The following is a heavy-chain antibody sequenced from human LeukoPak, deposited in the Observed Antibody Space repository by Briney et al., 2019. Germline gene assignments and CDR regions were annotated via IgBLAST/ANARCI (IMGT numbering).Heavy chain of an antibody. Sequence: PGGSLGLSRAASGFTFRRYWMHWVRQAPGKGLEWVAVISYDGSNKYYADSVKGRFTIYRDNSKNTLYLQMNSLRAEDTAVYYCAEDPRYPPDYWGQGTLVTVSS. CDR1: GFTFRRYW. J-gene: IGHJ4*02. V-gene: IGHV3-30*18. CDR2: ISYDGSNK. CDR3: AEDPRYPPDY. D-gene: IGHD2-15*01.